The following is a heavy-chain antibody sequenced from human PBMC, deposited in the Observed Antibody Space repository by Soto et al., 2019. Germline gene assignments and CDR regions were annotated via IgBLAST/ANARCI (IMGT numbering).Heavy chain of an antibody. Sequence: SETLSLTCAVSGGSISSGGYSWSWIRQPPGKGLEWIGYIYHSGSTYYNPSLKSRVTISVDTAKNQFSLSLSSVTAADTAVYYCTGAYYDIDGYILDPGGQGTSVTVS. CDR3: TGAYYDIDGYILDP. CDR1: GGSISSGGYS. D-gene: IGHD3-22*01. CDR2: IYHSGST. V-gene: IGHV4-30-2*02. J-gene: IGHJ5*02.